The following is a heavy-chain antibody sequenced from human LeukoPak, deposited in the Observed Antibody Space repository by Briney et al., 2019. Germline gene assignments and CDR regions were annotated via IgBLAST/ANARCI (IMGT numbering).Heavy chain of an antibody. CDR2: INHSGST. CDR3: ARQYSNSPYYYYYYYMDV. D-gene: IGHD4-11*01. J-gene: IGHJ6*03. CDR1: GGFFSGYY. Sequence: SETLSLTCAVYGGFFSGYYWSWIRQPPGKGLEWIGEINHSGSTNYNPSLKSRVTISVDTSKNQFSLKLSSVTAADTAVYYCARQYSNSPYYYYYYYMDVWGKGTTVTVSS. V-gene: IGHV4-34*01.